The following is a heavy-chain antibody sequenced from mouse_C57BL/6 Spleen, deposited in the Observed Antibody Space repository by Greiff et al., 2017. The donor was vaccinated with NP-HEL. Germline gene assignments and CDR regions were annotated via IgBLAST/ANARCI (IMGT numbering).Heavy chain of an antibody. Sequence: VQLQQSGPELVKPGASVKMSCKASGYTFTDYNMHWVKQSHGKSLEWIGYINPNNGGTSYNQKFKGKATLTVNKSSSTAYMELRSLTSEDSAVYYCARKRDYSNYRYFDVWGTGTTVTFSS. J-gene: IGHJ1*03. D-gene: IGHD2-5*01. CDR3: ARKRDYSNYRYFDV. CDR1: GYTFTDYN. V-gene: IGHV1-22*01. CDR2: INPNNGGT.